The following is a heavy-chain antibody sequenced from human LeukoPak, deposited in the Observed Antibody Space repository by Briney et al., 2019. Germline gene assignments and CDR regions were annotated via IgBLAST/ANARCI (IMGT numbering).Heavy chain of an antibody. Sequence: PSETLSLTCAVYGGSFSGYYWSWIRQPPGKGLEWIGEINHSGSTNYNPSLKSRVTISVDTSKNQFSLKLSSVTAADTAVYYCARQYDMNRRPYYYYYMDVWGKGTTVTISS. J-gene: IGHJ6*03. D-gene: IGHD3-9*01. CDR1: GGSFSGYY. CDR2: INHSGST. CDR3: ARQYDMNRRPYYYYYMDV. V-gene: IGHV4-34*01.